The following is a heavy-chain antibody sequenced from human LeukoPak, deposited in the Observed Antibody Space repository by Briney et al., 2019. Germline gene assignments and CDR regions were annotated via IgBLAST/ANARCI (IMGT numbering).Heavy chain of an antibody. V-gene: IGHV3-23*01. CDR3: AKVSESNYDILTGYCTPYYFDY. D-gene: IGHD3-9*01. Sequence: PGGSLRLSCAASGFTFSSYGMSWVRQAPGKGLEWVSGISDSGGSTFYADSVKGRFTISRDNSKNILYLQMNSLRADDTAVYYCAKVSESNYDILTGYCTPYYFDYWGQGTLVTVSS. CDR2: ISDSGGST. J-gene: IGHJ4*02. CDR1: GFTFSSYG.